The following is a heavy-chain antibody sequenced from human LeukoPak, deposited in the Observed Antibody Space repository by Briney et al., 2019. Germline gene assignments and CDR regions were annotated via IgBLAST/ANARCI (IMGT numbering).Heavy chain of an antibody. CDR3: ARFLDDFCDY. J-gene: IGHJ4*02. V-gene: IGHV4-31*11. Sequence: SETLSLTCAVSDGSFSTNNWWSWIRQHPGKGLEWIGYIYYSGSTYYNPSLKSRVTISVDTSKNQFSLKLSSVTAADTAVYYCARFLDDFCDYWGQGTLVTVSS. CDR1: DGSFSTNNW. CDR2: IYYSGST.